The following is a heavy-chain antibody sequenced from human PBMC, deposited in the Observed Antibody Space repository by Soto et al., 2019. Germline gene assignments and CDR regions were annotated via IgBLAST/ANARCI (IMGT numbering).Heavy chain of an antibody. V-gene: IGHV3-21*01. CDR1: GCTFSTST. D-gene: IGHD3-10*01. Sequence: EVQLVESGGGLVKPGGSLRLSCKGSGCTFSTSTMSWVRQAPGEGLEWVSSISSSSSYIYQADSLKGGFTISRDNAKNSVYRQMSSLRAEDTAVYSCARDLGELPAFWGRGTLVTVSS. CDR2: ISSSSSYI. J-gene: IGHJ4*02. CDR3: ARDLGELPAF.